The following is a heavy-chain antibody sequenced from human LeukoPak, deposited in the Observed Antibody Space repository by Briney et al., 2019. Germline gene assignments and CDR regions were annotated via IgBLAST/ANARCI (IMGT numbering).Heavy chain of an antibody. D-gene: IGHD3-3*01. Sequence: KTSETLSLTCTVSGGSISSNYWSWIRQPPGKGLEWIGYIYYSGSTSCNPSLKSRVSISVDTSKKQFSLKLSSVTAADTAVYYCATWRTANDYWGQGTLVTVSS. CDR1: GGSISSNY. J-gene: IGHJ4*02. V-gene: IGHV4-59*08. CDR2: IYYSGST. CDR3: ATWRTANDY.